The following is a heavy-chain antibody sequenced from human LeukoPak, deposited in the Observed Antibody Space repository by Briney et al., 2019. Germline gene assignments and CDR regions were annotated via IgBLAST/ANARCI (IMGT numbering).Heavy chain of an antibody. J-gene: IGHJ4*02. CDR1: GFTVSSNY. Sequence: GGSLRLSCAASGFTVSSNYMSWVRQAPGKGLEWVSVIYSGGSTYYADSVKGRFTISRDNSKNTLYLQMNSLRAEDTAVYYCARDTLEARGYYFDYWGQGTLVTVSS. D-gene: IGHD3-10*01. CDR2: IYSGGST. CDR3: ARDTLEARGYYFDY. V-gene: IGHV3-66*01.